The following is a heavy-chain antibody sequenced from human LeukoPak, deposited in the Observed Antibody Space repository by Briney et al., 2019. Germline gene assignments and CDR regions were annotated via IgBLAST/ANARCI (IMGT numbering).Heavy chain of an antibody. V-gene: IGHV3-43*02. J-gene: IGHJ6*02. Sequence: GGSLRLSCAASGFNFDDYAMHWLRQAPGKGLEWVSLISGEGGSTYYADSVKGRFTISRDNSKNSLYLQMNSLRTEDTALYYCAKDISISQRDYYYYYGMDVWGQGTTVTVSS. CDR3: AKDISISQRDYYYYYGMDV. CDR1: GFNFDDYA. CDR2: ISGEGGST. D-gene: IGHD3-3*02.